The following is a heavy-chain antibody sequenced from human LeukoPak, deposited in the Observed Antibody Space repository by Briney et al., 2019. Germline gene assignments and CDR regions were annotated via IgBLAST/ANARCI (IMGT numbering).Heavy chain of an antibody. D-gene: IGHD4-17*01. CDR2: IYHSGST. CDR1: AYSISSGYY. Sequence: SESLSLTCTVSAYSISSGYYWGWIRQTPGKGLEWIGRIYHSGSTYYNPSLKSRVTISVDTSKKQFSLKLSSVTAADTAVYYSARDNNRNDFYGDYRFFHHWGQGTLVTVSS. CDR3: ARDNNRNDFYGDYRFFHH. J-gene: IGHJ1*01. V-gene: IGHV4-38-2*02.